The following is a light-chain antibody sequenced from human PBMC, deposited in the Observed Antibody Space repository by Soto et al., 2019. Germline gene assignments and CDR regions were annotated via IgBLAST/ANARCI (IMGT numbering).Light chain of an antibody. CDR3: QQDGSSPWT. CDR2: GVT. CDR1: QSISNNC. Sequence: EIVLTQSPGTLSLSPGERATLSCRASQSISNNCLAWFQQKPGQAPRLLISGVTSRTTGIPDRFSGSGSGTDFTLTISRLEPEDCAVYSCQQDGSSPWTFGQGTKVEIK. J-gene: IGKJ1*01. V-gene: IGKV3-20*01.